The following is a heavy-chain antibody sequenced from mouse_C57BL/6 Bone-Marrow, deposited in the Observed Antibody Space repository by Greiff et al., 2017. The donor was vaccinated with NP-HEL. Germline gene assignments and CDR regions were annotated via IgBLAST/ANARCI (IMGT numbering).Heavy chain of an antibody. CDR3: ARGWLLDY. Sequence: VQLQQPGAELVKPGASVKLSCKASGYTFTSYWMQWVKQRPGQGLAWIGEIDPSDSYTNYNQKFKGKATLTVDTSSSTAYMQLSSLTSEDSAVYYCARGWLLDYWGQGTTLTVSS. CDR2: IDPSDSYT. V-gene: IGHV1-50*01. D-gene: IGHD1-2*01. CDR1: GYTFTSYW. J-gene: IGHJ2*01.